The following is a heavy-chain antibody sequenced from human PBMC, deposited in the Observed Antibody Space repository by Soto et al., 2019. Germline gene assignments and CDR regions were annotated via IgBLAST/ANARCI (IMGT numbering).Heavy chain of an antibody. V-gene: IGHV1-69*13. J-gene: IGHJ5*02. Sequence: SVKVSCKASGGTFSRYAISWLRQDPGQGLECMGGIIPIFGTANHAQKFQGRLTITAEEYTSTADIEQRRLGCEDTAVDYCAKAIVGATTRGGIDPGGQGTLLAVSS. CDR2: IIPIFGTA. CDR3: AKAIVGATTRGGIDP. CDR1: GGTFSRYA. D-gene: IGHD1-26*01.